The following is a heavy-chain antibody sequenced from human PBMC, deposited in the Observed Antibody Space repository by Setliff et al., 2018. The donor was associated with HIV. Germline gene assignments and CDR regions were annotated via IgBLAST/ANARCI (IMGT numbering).Heavy chain of an antibody. CDR2: IYHSGST. Sequence: SETLSLTCTVSGYSISSGYYWGWIRQPPGKGLEWIGSIYHSGSTNYNPSLKRRVTISVDKSKNQFSLKLSSVTAADTAVYYCARDQRLSYWGQGTLVTVSS. CDR1: GYSISSGYY. J-gene: IGHJ4*02. CDR3: ARDQRLSY. V-gene: IGHV4-38-2*02.